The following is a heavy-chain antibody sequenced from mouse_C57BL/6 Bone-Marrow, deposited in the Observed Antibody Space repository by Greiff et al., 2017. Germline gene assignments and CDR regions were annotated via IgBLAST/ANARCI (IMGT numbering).Heavy chain of an antibody. CDR3: ARRGTTVVSWYFDV. Sequence: VMLVESGAELARPGASVKLSCKASGYTFTSYGISWVKQRTGQGLEWIGEIYPRSGNTYYNEKFKGKATLTADKSSSTAYMELRSLTSEDSAVYFCARRGTTVVSWYFDVWGTGTTVTVSS. J-gene: IGHJ1*03. CDR2: IYPRSGNT. V-gene: IGHV1-81*01. CDR1: GYTFTSYG. D-gene: IGHD1-1*01.